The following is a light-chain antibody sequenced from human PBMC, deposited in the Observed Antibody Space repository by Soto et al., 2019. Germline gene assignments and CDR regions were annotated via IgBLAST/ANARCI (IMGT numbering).Light chain of an antibody. CDR1: QSVSSN. CDR3: QQYGSSPVT. V-gene: IGKV3D-15*01. Sequence: IVMTQAPATLSVSPGGRATLSCSASQSVSSNLAWYQQKPGQAPRLLIYGASTRATGIPARFSGSGSGTEFTLTISNLQSEDFAVYYCQQYGSSPVTFGQGTRLEIK. CDR2: GAS. J-gene: IGKJ5*01.